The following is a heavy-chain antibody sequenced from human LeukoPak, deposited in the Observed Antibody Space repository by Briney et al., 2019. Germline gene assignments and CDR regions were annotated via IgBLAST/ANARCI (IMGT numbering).Heavy chain of an antibody. CDR3: ARVFHVSGLDP. D-gene: IGHD3-16*01. CDR2: INPGGRST. V-gene: IGHV1-46*01. J-gene: IGHJ5*02. Sequence: ASVKVSCKASGYTFTNYYIHWVRQAPGQGLEWMGIINPGGRSTSYAQKFQGRVTMTRNTSVSTAYMELSSLRSEDTAVYFCARVFHVSGLDPWGQGSLVTVSS. CDR1: GYTFTNYY.